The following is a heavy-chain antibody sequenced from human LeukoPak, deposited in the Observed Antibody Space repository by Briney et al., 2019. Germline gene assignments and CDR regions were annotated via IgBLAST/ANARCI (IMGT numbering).Heavy chain of an antibody. CDR3: ARETSVTQNDAFDI. D-gene: IGHD4-17*01. J-gene: IGHJ3*02. Sequence: ASVKVSCKASGYTFTSYGISWVRQAPGQGLEWMGWISAYNGNTNYAQKLQGRVTMTTDTSTSTAYMELRSLRSEDTAVYYCARETSVTQNDAFDIWGQGTMVTVSS. CDR1: GYTFTSYG. V-gene: IGHV1-18*01. CDR2: ISAYNGNT.